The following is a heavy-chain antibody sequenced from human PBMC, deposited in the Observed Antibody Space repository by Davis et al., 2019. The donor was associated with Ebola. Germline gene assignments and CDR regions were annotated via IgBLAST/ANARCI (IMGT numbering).Heavy chain of an antibody. CDR2: ISGSGGST. J-gene: IGHJ1*01. CDR3: AKDQYQLPSSYFQH. CDR1: GFRFSSYA. V-gene: IGHV3-23*01. Sequence: GESLKISCAASGFRFSSYAMSWVRQAPGKGLEWVSTISGSGGSTYYADSVKGRFTISRDNSKNTLYLQMNSLRAEDTAVYYCAKDQYQLPSSYFQHWGQGTLVTVSS. D-gene: IGHD2-2*01.